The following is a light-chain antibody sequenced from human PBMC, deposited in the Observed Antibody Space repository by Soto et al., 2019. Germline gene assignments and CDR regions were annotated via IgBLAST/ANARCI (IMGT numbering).Light chain of an antibody. CDR1: QSVSSKY. CDR2: VAS. CDR3: QQDGSSPIT. J-gene: IGKJ5*01. Sequence: EIVLTKSPGTLSLSPGERATLSCRASQSVSSKYLDWDQQKPGQAPRVLIYVASSRATGIPARFSGSGSWTDFPLTISRLEPEYLAVYYCQQDGSSPITFGQGTRLEIK. V-gene: IGKV3-20*01.